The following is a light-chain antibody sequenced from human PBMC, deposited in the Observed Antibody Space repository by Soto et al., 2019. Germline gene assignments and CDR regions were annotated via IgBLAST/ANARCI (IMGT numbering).Light chain of an antibody. CDR1: QSVNIY. CDR3: QQRTRWPMT. V-gene: IGKV3D-15*01. CDR2: GAS. Sequence: EIVMTQSPATLSVSPGERATLSCRASQSVNIYLAWYQQKPGQAPRLLIFGASYRATGIPARFSGSGSGTEFNLTISSLQSEDFAVYYCQQRTRWPMTFGQGTRLEI. J-gene: IGKJ5*01.